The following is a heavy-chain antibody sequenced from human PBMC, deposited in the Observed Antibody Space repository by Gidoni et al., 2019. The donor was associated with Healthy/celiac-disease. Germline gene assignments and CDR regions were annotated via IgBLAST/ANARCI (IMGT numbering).Heavy chain of an antibody. J-gene: IGHJ4*02. D-gene: IGHD3-22*01. CDR2: ISWNSGSI. V-gene: IGHV3-9*01. CDR3: AKTPYYYDSSGYPYFDY. Sequence: DVQLVESGGGLVQPGRSLRLSCAASGFTFDDYAMHWVRQAPGKGLGWVSGISWNSGSIGYADSVKGRFTISRDNAKNSLYLQMNSLRAEDTALYYCAKTPYYYDSSGYPYFDYWGQGTLVTVSS. CDR1: GFTFDDYA.